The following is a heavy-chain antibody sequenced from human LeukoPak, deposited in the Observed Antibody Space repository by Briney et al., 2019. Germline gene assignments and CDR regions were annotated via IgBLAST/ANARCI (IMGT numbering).Heavy chain of an antibody. J-gene: IGHJ4*02. V-gene: IGHV3-7*01. CDR2: IKQDGSEK. CDR1: GFTFSSYW. Sequence: GGSLRLSCAASGFTFSSYWMSWVRQAPGKGLEWVANIKQDGSEKYYVDSVKGRFTISRDNSKNTLYLQMNSLRAEDTAVYYCARAGSYRTFDYWGQGTLVTVSS. D-gene: IGHD1-26*01. CDR3: ARAGSYRTFDY.